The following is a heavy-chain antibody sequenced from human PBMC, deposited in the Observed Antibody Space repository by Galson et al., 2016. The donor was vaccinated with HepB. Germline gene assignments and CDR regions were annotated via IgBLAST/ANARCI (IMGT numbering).Heavy chain of an antibody. CDR1: GFTVITYS. CDR2: ISYDGSHK. J-gene: IGHJ4*02. D-gene: IGHD3-22*01. CDR3: AKRDYSDSDGYLPLFDR. V-gene: IGHV3-30*04. Sequence: SLRLSCAASGFTVITYSMHWVRQAPGKGLEWVAVISYDGSHKYYADSVKGRFTVSRDNSKNTLYLQLNSLRVDDTAVYYCAKRDYSDSDGYLPLFDRWGQGTLVTVSS.